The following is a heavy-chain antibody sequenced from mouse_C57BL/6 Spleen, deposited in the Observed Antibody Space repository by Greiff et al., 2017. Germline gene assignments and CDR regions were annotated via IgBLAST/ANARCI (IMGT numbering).Heavy chain of an antibody. Sequence: VQLQQSGAELVRPGASVTLSCKASGYTFTDYEMHWVKQTPGHGLEWIGAIDPETGGTAYNQKFKGKATLTADKSSSTAYMELSSLKSADSAVYFCSRFRYGSSCAFAYWGQGTLVTVSA. CDR1: GYTFTDYE. CDR3: SRFRYGSSCAFAY. CDR2: IDPETGGT. V-gene: IGHV1-15*01. J-gene: IGHJ3*01. D-gene: IGHD1-1*01.